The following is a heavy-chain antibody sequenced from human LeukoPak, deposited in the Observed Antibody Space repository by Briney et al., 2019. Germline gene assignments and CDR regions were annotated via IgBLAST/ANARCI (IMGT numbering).Heavy chain of an antibody. CDR2: ISSSSSYI. CDR1: GFTFSSYS. D-gene: IGHD6-13*01. CDR3: ARDLRAAAVFDY. Sequence: PGGSLRLSCAASGFTFSSYSMNWVRQAPGKGLELVSSISSSSSYIYYADSVKGRFTISRDNAKNSLYLQMNSLRAEDTAVYYCARDLRAAAVFDYWGQGTLVTVSS. V-gene: IGHV3-21*01. J-gene: IGHJ4*02.